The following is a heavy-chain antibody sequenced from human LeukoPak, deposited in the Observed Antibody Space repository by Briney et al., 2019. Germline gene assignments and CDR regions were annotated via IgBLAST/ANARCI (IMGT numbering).Heavy chain of an antibody. V-gene: IGHV3-48*03. Sequence: GGSLRLSGVASGFTFRTYEMNWVRQAPGEGLEWVSYISGSDTTVYYADSVRGRFTISRDNAKSSLYLQMNSLRAEDTAVYYCARDKIGYYGWFDPWGQGTLVTVSS. D-gene: IGHD3-10*01. CDR1: GFTFRTYE. J-gene: IGHJ5*02. CDR2: ISGSDTTV. CDR3: ARDKIGYYGWFDP.